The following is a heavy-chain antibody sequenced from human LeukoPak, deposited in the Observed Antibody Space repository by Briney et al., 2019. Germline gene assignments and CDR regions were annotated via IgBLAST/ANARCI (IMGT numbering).Heavy chain of an antibody. J-gene: IGHJ4*02. Sequence: SETLSLTCTVSGGSIRSHYWSWIRQPPGKGLEWIGYIYYTGGTNYNPSLKSRVTISVDTSKNQFSLNLNSVTAADTAVYYCASLTGYYEPRFDYWGQGTLVTVSS. V-gene: IGHV4-59*11. D-gene: IGHD3-9*01. CDR1: GGSIRSHY. CDR2: IYYTGGT. CDR3: ASLTGYYEPRFDY.